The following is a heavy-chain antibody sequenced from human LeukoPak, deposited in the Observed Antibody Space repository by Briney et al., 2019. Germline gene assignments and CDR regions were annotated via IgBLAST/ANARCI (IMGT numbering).Heavy chain of an antibody. Sequence: GGSLRLSCSASGFTFNRFYLHWVRQAPGKGLEFVSHISSNRATTYYADSVKGRFTISRDNSKNTLYLQMSSLRADDTAVYYCVKDRSIAAPNNDFFDSWGQGALVTVSS. CDR1: GFTFNRFY. V-gene: IGHV3-64D*06. D-gene: IGHD6-6*01. CDR3: VKDRSIAAPNNDFFDS. CDR2: ISSNRATT. J-gene: IGHJ4*02.